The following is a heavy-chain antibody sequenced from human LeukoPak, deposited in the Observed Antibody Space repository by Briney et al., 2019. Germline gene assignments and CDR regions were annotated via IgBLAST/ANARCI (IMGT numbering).Heavy chain of an antibody. D-gene: IGHD2-15*01. CDR3: AREGARVVPGAFDY. J-gene: IGHJ4*02. CDR2: FIPIFGTA. CDR1: GGTFSSYA. V-gene: IGHV1-69*05. Sequence: ASVKVSCKASGGTFSSYAISWVRQAPGQGLEWMGGFIPIFGTANYAQKFQGRVTITTDESTSTAYMELSSLRSEDTAVYYCAREGARVVPGAFDYWGQGTLVTVSS.